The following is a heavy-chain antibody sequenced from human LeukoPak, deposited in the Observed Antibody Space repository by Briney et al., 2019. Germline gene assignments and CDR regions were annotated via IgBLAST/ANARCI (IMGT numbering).Heavy chain of an antibody. D-gene: IGHD4-23*01. CDR2: IYHSGAT. J-gene: IGHJ4*02. V-gene: IGHV4-4*02. CDR1: GGSISSSSTNC. Sequence: SETLSLTCAVSGGSISSSSTNCWTWVRQPPGKALEWIGEIYHSGATNYNPSLKSRVTMLLDKSKNQFSLKLNSVTAADTAVYYCARNGGNSDYDYWGQGTLVTASA. CDR3: ARNGGNSDYDY.